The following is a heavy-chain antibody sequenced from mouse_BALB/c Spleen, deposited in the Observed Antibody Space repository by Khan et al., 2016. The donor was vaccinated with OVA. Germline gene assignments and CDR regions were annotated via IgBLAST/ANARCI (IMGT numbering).Heavy chain of an antibody. D-gene: IGHD3-3*01. CDR3: ARGRAY. CDR2: INYSGST. V-gene: IGHV3-2*02. CDR1: GYSITSDYA. J-gene: IGHJ3*01. Sequence: EVKLLESGPGLVKPSQSLSLTCTVTGYSITSDYAWNWIRQFPGNKLEWMGYINYSGSTSYTPSLKSRISITRDTSKNRFFLQLNSVTTEDTATYYCARGRAYWGQGTLVTVSA.